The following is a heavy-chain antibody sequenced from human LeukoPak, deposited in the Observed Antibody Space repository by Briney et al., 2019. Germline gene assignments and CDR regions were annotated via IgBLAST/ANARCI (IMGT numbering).Heavy chain of an antibody. Sequence: GGSLRLSCAASGFTFSSSAMHWVRQAPGKGLEWVAVISYDGSNKYYADSVKGRFTISRDNSKNTLYLQMNSLRAEDTAVYYCATNPYYDFWSGYFLDYWGQGTLVTVSS. CDR1: GFTFSSSA. V-gene: IGHV3-30-3*01. CDR3: ATNPYYDFWSGYFLDY. D-gene: IGHD3-3*01. J-gene: IGHJ4*02. CDR2: ISYDGSNK.